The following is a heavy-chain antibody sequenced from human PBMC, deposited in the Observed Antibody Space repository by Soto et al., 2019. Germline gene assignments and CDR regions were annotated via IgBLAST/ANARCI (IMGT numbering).Heavy chain of an antibody. CDR1: GYTFTGYY. D-gene: IGHD2-2*01. CDR3: ARGGYCSSTSCYEVDYYYGMDV. J-gene: IGHJ6*02. CDR2: INPNSGGT. V-gene: IGHV1-2*02. Sequence: QVQLVQSGAEVKKPGASVKVSCKASGYTFTGYYMHWVRQAPGQGLEWMGWINPNSGGTNYAQKFQGRVTMTRDTSISTADMELSRLRSDDTAVYYCARGGYCSSTSCYEVDYYYGMDVWGQGTTVTVSS.